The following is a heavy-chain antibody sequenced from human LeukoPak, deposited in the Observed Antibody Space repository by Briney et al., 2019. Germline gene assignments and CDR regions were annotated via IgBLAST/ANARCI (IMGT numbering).Heavy chain of an antibody. D-gene: IGHD3/OR15-3a*01. CDR3: ARDAVFGLVKPYYFDS. Sequence: RPGGSLRLSCAASGFTFSSYAMHWVRQAPGKGLEWVAIISYVGSSKYYADSVKGRFTISRDNSKNTLYLQMNSLRAEDTAVYYCARDAVFGLVKPYYFDSWGQGTLVTVSS. CDR1: GFTFSSYA. CDR2: ISYVGSSK. V-gene: IGHV3-30-3*01. J-gene: IGHJ4*02.